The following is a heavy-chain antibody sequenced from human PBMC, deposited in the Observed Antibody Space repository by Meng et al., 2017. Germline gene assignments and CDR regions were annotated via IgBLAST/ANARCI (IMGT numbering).Heavy chain of an antibody. CDR1: GFTFSNAW. D-gene: IGHD4-17*01. CDR3: TTGSGDYVLPPTDY. J-gene: IGHJ4*02. CDR2: IKSKTDSGTT. V-gene: IGHV3-15*01. Sequence: GGSLRLSCAASGFTFSNAWMSWVRQAPGKGLEWVGRIKSKTDSGTTDYAAPVKGRFTISRDDSKNTLYLQMNSLKTEDTAVYYCTTGSGDYVLPPTDYWGQGTLVTVSS.